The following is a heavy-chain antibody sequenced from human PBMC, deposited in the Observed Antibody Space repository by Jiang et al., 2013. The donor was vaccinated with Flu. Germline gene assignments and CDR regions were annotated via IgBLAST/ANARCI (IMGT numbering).Heavy chain of an antibody. J-gene: IGHJ5*02. CDR2: IIPIFGTA. Sequence: SGAEVKKPGSSVKVSCKASGGTFSSYAISWVRQAPGQGLEWMGGIIPIFGTANYAQKFQGRVTITADESTSTAYMELSSLRSEDTAVYYCARDRTSVSYPGWFDPWGQGTLVTVSS. CDR3: ARDRTSVSYPGWFDP. D-gene: IGHD1-26*01. CDR1: GGTFSSYA. V-gene: IGHV1-69*01.